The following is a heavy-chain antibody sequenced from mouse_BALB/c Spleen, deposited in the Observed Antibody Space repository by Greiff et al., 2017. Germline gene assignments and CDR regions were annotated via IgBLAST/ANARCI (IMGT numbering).Heavy chain of an antibody. J-gene: IGHJ2*01. CDR1: GFSLSTSGMG. CDR3: ARRLGLGGFDY. Sequence: QVTLKVSGPGILQPSQTLSLTCSFSGFSLSTSGMGVSWIRQPSGKGLEWLAHIYWDDDKRYNPSLKSRLTISKDTSRNQVFLKITSVDTADTATYYCARRLGLGGFDYWGQGTTLTVSS. CDR2: IYWDDDK. D-gene: IGHD4-1*01. V-gene: IGHV8-12*01.